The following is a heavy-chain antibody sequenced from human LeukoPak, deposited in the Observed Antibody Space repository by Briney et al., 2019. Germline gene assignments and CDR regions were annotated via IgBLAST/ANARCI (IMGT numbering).Heavy chain of an antibody. CDR2: ISATGGTI. CDR3: ARDATGVTPGPLTY. V-gene: IGHV3-48*04. CDR1: GFTFSSNG. Sequence: PGGSLRLSCAVSGFTFSSNGMNWVRQAPGKGLEWVSYISATGGTIYYADSVKGRFTVSRDNAKNSLYLQMNSLRAEDTAVYYCARDATGVTPGPLTYWGQGTLVTVSS. J-gene: IGHJ4*02. D-gene: IGHD5-18*01.